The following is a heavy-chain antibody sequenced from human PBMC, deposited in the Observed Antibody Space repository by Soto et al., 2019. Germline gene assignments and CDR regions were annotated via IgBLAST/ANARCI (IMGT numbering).Heavy chain of an antibody. CDR2: ISYDGSTI. CDR1: GFTFSSYA. CDR3: ARGPLHSSSLYY. D-gene: IGHD6-6*01. Sequence: QVQLVESGGGVVQPGRSLRLSCAASGFTFSSYAMHWVRQAPGKGLEWVAIISYDGSTIYYADSVKGRFTISRDNSKNTVYLQVNSLRAEDTAVYYCARGPLHSSSLYYWGQGTLVTVSS. J-gene: IGHJ4*02. V-gene: IGHV3-30-3*01.